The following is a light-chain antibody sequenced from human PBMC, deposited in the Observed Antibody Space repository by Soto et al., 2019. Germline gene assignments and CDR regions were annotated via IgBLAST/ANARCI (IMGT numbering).Light chain of an antibody. V-gene: IGKV3-15*01. CDR1: QSVSSN. J-gene: IGKJ1*01. CDR2: GAS. Sequence: EIVMTQSPATLSVSPGERATLSCRASQSVSSNLAWYQQKPGQAPRLLLYGASTRATGIPARFSGSGSGTDFTLTISSLQSEDFAVYYCQQYNNWWTFGQGTKVEIK. CDR3: QQYNNWWT.